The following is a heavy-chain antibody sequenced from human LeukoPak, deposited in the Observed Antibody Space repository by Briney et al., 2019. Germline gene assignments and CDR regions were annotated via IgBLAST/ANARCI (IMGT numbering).Heavy chain of an antibody. CDR1: GFTFSSYA. J-gene: IGHJ4*02. D-gene: IGHD2-2*01. CDR2: ISSNGGST. Sequence: GGSLRLSCSASGFTFSSYAMHWVRQAPGKGLEYVSAISSNGGSTYYADSVKGRFTISRDNSKYTLYLQMNSLRAEDTAVYYCARGFSYAGFDYWGQGTLVTVSS. CDR3: ARGFSYAGFDY. V-gene: IGHV3-64*04.